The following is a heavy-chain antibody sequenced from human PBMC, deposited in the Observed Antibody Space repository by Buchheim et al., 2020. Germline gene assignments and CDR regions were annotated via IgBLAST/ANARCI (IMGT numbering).Heavy chain of an antibody. CDR3: AGWDCATYYFDS. D-gene: IGHD2-21*01. CDR2: IWHSGSA. V-gene: IGHV4-4*02. CDR1: GVSITTTKW. Sequence: QVQLQESGPGLVKPSGTLSLTCAVSGVSITTTKWWAWFRQPPGKGLEWIAEIWHSGSANYSPSLKSRLSISVDKSANQFSLRLTSVTAADTAVYYCAGWDCATYYFDSWGQGTL. J-gene: IGHJ4*02.